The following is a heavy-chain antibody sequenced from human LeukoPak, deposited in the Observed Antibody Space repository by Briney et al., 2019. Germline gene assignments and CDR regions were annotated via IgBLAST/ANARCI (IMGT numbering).Heavy chain of an antibody. D-gene: IGHD4-17*01. Sequence: SGGSLRLSCAASGFTFSSYGMNWVRQAPGKGLEWVSFVSTYIYHAASVKGRFTISRDDAKNSLYLQMTSLTAEDTAEYYCARNKINTVTTGWYFDLWGRATLVTVSS. CDR1: GFTFSSYG. CDR3: ARNKINTVTTGWYFDL. CDR2: VSTYI. J-gene: IGHJ2*01. V-gene: IGHV3-21*01.